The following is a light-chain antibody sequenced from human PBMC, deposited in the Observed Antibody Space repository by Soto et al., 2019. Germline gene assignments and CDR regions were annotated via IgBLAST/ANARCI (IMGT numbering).Light chain of an antibody. CDR2: GAS. CDR1: HIISSR. Sequence: DIHITQSPSTLSASLGDRVTITCRASHIISSRLAWYQQKPGKAPKLLIYGASTLESGVPSRFSGSGSGTEFTLTISSLQPDEFATYYCQQYDIYWTFGQGTKVDI. V-gene: IGKV1-5*01. CDR3: QQYDIYWT. J-gene: IGKJ1*01.